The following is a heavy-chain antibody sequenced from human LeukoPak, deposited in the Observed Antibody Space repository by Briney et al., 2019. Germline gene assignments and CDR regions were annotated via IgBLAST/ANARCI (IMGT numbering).Heavy chain of an antibody. CDR1: GFTFSSYW. Sequence: QPGGSLRLSCAASGFTFSSYWMSWVPQAPGKGLEWVANIKRDGSEKYYVDSVKGRFTISRDNAKNSLYLQMNSLRAEEAAVYYCARGYGDSIHFDYWGQGTLVTVSS. CDR3: ARGYGDSIHFDY. V-gene: IGHV3-7*04. CDR2: IKRDGSEK. D-gene: IGHD4-17*01. J-gene: IGHJ4*02.